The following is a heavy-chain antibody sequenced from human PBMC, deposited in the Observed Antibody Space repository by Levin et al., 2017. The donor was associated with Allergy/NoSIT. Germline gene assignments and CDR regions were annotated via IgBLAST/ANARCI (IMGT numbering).Heavy chain of an antibody. J-gene: IGHJ4*02. CDR1: GYTFTGYY. V-gene: IGHV1-2*02. CDR2: INPNSGGT. CDR3: ARDLWGYCSGGSCSPFDY. D-gene: IGHD2-15*01. Sequence: PGESLKISCKASGYTFTGYYMHWVRQAPGQGLEWMGWINPNSGGTNYAQKFQGRVTMTRDTSISTAYMELSRLRSDDTAVYYCARDLWGYCSGGSCSPFDYWGQGTLVTVSS.